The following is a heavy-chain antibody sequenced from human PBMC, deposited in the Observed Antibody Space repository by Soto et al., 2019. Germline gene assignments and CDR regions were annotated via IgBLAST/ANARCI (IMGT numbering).Heavy chain of an antibody. Sequence: SETLSLTCTVSGGSISSGSYFWAWIRQPPGKGLEWIGSIYYSGTTYYNPSLKSRVTISVDRSKNQFSLKLSSVTAADTAVYYCARVQWLALDYWGQGTLVTVSS. CDR3: ARVQWLALDY. D-gene: IGHD6-19*01. CDR2: IYYSGTT. J-gene: IGHJ4*02. V-gene: IGHV4-39*01. CDR1: GGSISSGSYF.